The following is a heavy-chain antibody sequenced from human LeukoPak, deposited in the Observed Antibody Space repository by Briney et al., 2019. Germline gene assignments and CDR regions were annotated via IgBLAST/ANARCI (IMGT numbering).Heavy chain of an antibody. CDR3: ARQDDRWPNYFDY. J-gene: IGHJ4*02. CDR2: IYPGDSDT. Sequence: GESLKISCKGSGYSFTSYWIGWVRQMPGEGLEWMGIIYPGDSDTRYSPSLQGQVTISADKSISTAYLQWSSLKASDTAMYYCARQDDRWPNYFDYWGQGTLVTVSS. D-gene: IGHD5-24*01. V-gene: IGHV5-51*01. CDR1: GYSFTSYW.